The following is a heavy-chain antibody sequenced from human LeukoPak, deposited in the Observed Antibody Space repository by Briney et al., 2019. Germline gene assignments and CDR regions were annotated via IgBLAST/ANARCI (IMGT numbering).Heavy chain of an antibody. Sequence: GGSLRLSCAASGFTFNTYWMSWVRQAPGKGLEWVAKIKPDGSEKSYVDSVKGRFTISRDNAKNSVYLQMNSLRVEDTAVYYCARFFPARRSGYSSGSRYPRNDAFDIWGQGTMVTVSS. CDR3: ARFFPARRSGYSSGSRYPRNDAFDI. D-gene: IGHD6-19*01. J-gene: IGHJ3*02. CDR1: GFTFNTYW. CDR2: IKPDGSEK. V-gene: IGHV3-7*01.